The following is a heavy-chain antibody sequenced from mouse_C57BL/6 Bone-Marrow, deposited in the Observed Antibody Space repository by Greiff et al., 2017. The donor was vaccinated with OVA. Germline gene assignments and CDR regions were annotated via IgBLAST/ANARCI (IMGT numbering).Heavy chain of an antibody. Sequence: EVMLVESGGGLVQPGESLKLSCESNEYEFPSYDMSWVRKTPEKRLELVAAINSDGGSTYYPDTMERRFIISRDNTKKTLYLQMSSLRSDDPALYHCAGENVWAMDYWGQGTSVTVSS. V-gene: IGHV5-2*03. CDR3: AGENVWAMDY. J-gene: IGHJ4*01. CDR1: EYEFPSYD. D-gene: IGHD2-13*01. CDR2: INSDGGST.